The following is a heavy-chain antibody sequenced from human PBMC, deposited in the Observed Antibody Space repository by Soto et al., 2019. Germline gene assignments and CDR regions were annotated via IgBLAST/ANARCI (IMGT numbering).Heavy chain of an antibody. CDR1: GFTFSGYA. CDR3: AKDPRINWNYDY. V-gene: IGHV3-23*01. Sequence: GGSLRLSCAASGFTFSGYAMSWVRQAPGKGLEWVSAISGSGGSTYYADSVKGRFTISRDNSKNTLYLQMNSLRAEDTAVYYCAKDPRINWNYDYWGQGTLVTVSS. J-gene: IGHJ4*02. D-gene: IGHD1-7*01. CDR2: ISGSGGST.